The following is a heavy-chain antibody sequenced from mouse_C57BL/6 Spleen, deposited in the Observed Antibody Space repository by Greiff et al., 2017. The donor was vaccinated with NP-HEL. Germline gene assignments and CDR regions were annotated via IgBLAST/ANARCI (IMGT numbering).Heavy chain of an antibody. J-gene: IGHJ2*01. V-gene: IGHV1-4*01. CDR1: GDTFTSYT. D-gene: IGHD2-1*01. CDR2: INPSSGYT. CDR3: ARNYGNYLFDY. Sequence: QVQLKQSGAELARPGASLKMSCKASGDTFTSYTMHWVKQRPGQGLEWIGYINPSSGYTKYNQKFKDKATLTADKSSSTAYMQLSSLTSEDSAVYYCARNYGNYLFDYWGQGTTLTVSS.